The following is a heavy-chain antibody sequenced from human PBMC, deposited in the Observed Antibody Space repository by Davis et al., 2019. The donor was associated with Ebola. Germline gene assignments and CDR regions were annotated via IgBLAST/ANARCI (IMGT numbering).Heavy chain of an antibody. CDR2: IYYSGST. CDR3: ARARGAGSWFDP. V-gene: IGHV4-31*03. D-gene: IGHD3-10*01. Sequence: SETLSLTCTVSGGSISSGGYYWSWIRQHPGKGLEWIGYIYYSGSTYYNPSLKSRVTISVDTSKNQFSLKLSSVTAADTAVYYCARARGAGSWFDPWGQGTLVTVSS. CDR1: GGSISSGGYY. J-gene: IGHJ5*02.